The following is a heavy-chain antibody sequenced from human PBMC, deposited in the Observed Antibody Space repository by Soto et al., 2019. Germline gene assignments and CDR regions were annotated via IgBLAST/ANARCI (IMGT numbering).Heavy chain of an antibody. V-gene: IGHV3-15*07. CDR3: TTQYCSGGSCYRKSVIDY. D-gene: IGHD2-15*01. J-gene: IGHJ4*02. CDR2: IKSKTDGGTT. CDR1: GFTFSNAW. Sequence: GGSLRLSCAASGFTFSNAWMNWVRQAPGKGLEWVGRIKSKTDGGTTDYAAPVKGRFTISRDDSKNTLYLQMNSLKTEDTAVYYCTTQYCSGGSCYRKSVIDYWGQGTLVTVSS.